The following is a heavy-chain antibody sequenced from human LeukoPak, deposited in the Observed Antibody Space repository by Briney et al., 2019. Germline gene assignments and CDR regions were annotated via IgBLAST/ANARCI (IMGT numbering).Heavy chain of an antibody. CDR3: ARGPPLVRGEHGVGYYYYGMDV. V-gene: IGHV1-69*13. D-gene: IGHD3-10*01. CDR1: GGTVSSYA. Sequence: SVKVSCKASGGTVSSYAISWVRQATGQGLEWMGGIIPIFGTANYAQKFQGRVTITADESTSTAYMELSSLRSEDTAVYYCARGPPLVRGEHGVGYYYYGMDVWGQGTTVTVSS. J-gene: IGHJ6*02. CDR2: IIPIFGTA.